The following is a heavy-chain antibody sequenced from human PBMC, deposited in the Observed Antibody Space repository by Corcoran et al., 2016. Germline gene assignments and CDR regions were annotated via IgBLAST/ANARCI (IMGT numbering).Heavy chain of an antibody. CDR3: ARRPGNHCSSTSCPPYYYYGMDV. D-gene: IGHD2-2*01. CDR1: GYTFTSYG. CDR2: ISAYNGNT. V-gene: IGHV1-18*01. J-gene: IGHJ6*02. Sequence: QVQLVQSGAEVKKPGASVKVSCKASGYTFTSYGISWVRQAPGQGLEWMGWISAYNGNTNYAQKLQGRVTMTTDTSTSTAYLELRSLRSDDTAVYYCARRPGNHCSSTSCPPYYYYGMDVWGQGTTVTVSS.